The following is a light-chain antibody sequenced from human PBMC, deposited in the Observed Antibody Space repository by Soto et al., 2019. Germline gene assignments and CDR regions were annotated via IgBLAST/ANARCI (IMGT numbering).Light chain of an antibody. V-gene: IGKV3-20*01. Sequence: EIVLTQSPGTLSLSPGERATLSCRASQSVSSSYLAWYQQKPGQAPRLLIYATSSRATGIPDRFSGSWSGTDFTLTISRLEPEDFPVYFCQQYGSSPIFTFGPGTKVDIK. CDR3: QQYGSSPIFT. J-gene: IGKJ3*01. CDR2: ATS. CDR1: QSVSSSY.